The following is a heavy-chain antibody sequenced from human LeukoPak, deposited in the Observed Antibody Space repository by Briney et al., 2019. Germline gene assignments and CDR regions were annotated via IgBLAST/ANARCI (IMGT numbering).Heavy chain of an antibody. CDR3: AKEGCSSTSCYTGIDY. CDR2: IWYDGSNK. J-gene: IGHJ4*02. D-gene: IGHD2-2*02. Sequence: GGSLRLSCVASGFTFNIYGTSWVRQAPGKGLEWVAVIWYDGSNKYYADSVKGRFTISRDNSKNTLYLQMNSLRAEDTAVYYCAKEGCSSTSCYTGIDYWGQGTLVTVSS. CDR1: GFTFNIYG. V-gene: IGHV3-33*06.